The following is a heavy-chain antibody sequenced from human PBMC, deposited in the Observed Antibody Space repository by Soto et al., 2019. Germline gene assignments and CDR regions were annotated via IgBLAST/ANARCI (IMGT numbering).Heavy chain of an antibody. V-gene: IGHV3-15*07. J-gene: IGHJ4*02. CDR1: GFTFSNAW. Sequence: EVQLVESGGGLVKPGGSLRLSCAASGFTFSNAWMNWVRHAPGKGLEWVGRIKSKTDGGTTDYAAPVKGRFTISRDDSKNTLYLQMNSLKTEDTAVYYCTTTSNYYDSSGYAPFDYWGQGTLVTVSS. CDR3: TTTSNYYDSSGYAPFDY. CDR2: IKSKTDGGTT. D-gene: IGHD3-22*01.